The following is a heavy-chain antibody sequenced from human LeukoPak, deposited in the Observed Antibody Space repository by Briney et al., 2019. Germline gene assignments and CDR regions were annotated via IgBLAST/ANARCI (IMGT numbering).Heavy chain of an antibody. Sequence: GGSLRLSCAASGFTFTTYWMGWVRQAPGKGLEWVANIKQDGSEKYYVDSVKGRFTISRDNAKNSLSLQMNSLRAEDTALYYCARDGDTVLTRGYYYYMDVWGKGTTVTVSS. CDR3: ARDGDTVLTRGYYYYMDV. CDR1: GFTFTTYW. V-gene: IGHV3-7*01. J-gene: IGHJ6*03. CDR2: IKQDGSEK. D-gene: IGHD4-23*01.